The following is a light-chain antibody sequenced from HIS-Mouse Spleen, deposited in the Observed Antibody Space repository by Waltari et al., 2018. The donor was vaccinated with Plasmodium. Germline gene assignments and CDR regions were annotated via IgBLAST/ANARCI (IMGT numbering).Light chain of an antibody. Sequence: AIRMTQSPSSLSASTGDRVTITCRASQGISSYLAWYQQKPGKAPKLLIYAASTWQSVVPSRFSGSGSGTDFTLTISCLQSEDFATYYCQQYYSYPLTFGGGTKVEIK. CDR2: AAS. V-gene: IGKV1-8*01. CDR3: QQYYSYPLT. CDR1: QGISSY. J-gene: IGKJ4*01.